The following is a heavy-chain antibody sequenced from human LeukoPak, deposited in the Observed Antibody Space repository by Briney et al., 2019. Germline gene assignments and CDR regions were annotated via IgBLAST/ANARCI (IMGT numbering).Heavy chain of an antibody. D-gene: IGHD6-25*01. CDR3: ARGMVANSGGAIDY. CDR2: ITNGGTTV. J-gene: IGHJ4*02. V-gene: IGHV3-48*03. Sequence: GGSLRLSCAASGFTFGLYEMNWVRQAPGKGLEWVSYITNGGTTVYYADSVKGRFTISRDNAKNSLYLQMNSLRAEDTAVYYCARGMVANSGGAIDYWGQGTLVTVSS. CDR1: GFTFGLYE.